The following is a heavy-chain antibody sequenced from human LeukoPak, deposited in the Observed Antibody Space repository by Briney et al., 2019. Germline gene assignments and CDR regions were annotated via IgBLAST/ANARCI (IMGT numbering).Heavy chain of an antibody. Sequence: GGSLRLSCAASGFTFSAYSMNWVRQAPGKGLEWVSSISSGSRYIYYADSVKGRFTISRDNAKDSLYLQMNSLRAEDTAVYYCADCSGGNCYHCDDHWGQGTLVTVSP. J-gene: IGHJ5*02. CDR2: ISSGSRYI. D-gene: IGHD2-15*01. CDR3: ADCSGGNCYHCDDH. V-gene: IGHV3-21*01. CDR1: GFTFSAYS.